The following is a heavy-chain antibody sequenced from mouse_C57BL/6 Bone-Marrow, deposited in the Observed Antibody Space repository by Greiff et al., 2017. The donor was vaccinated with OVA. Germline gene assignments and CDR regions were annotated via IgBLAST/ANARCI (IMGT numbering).Heavy chain of an antibody. CDR2: IYPGSGST. CDR1: GYTFTSYW. CDR3: ARHMVTTDYYAMDY. Sequence: VQLQQPGAELVKPGASVKMSCKASGYTFTSYWITWVKQRPGQGLEWIGDIYPGSGSTKYNEKFTSKATLTVDTSSSTAYLQLSSLTSEDSAVYYCARHMVTTDYYAMDYWGQGTSVTVSS. V-gene: IGHV1-55*01. D-gene: IGHD2-2*01. J-gene: IGHJ4*01.